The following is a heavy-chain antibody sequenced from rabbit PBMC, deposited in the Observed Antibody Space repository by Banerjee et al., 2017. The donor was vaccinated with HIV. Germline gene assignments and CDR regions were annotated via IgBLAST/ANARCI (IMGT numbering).Heavy chain of an antibody. Sequence: QEQLEESGGDLVKPEGSLTLTCTASGFSLSNKYVMCWVRQAPGKGLEWIACINTSSGNTVYATWAKGRFTISKTSWTTVTLQMTSLTAADTASYFCARDLAGAIGWNFNLWGQGTLVTVS. V-gene: IGHV1S45*01. CDR2: INTSSGNT. D-gene: IGHD4-1*01. J-gene: IGHJ4*01. CDR3: ARDLAGAIGWNFNL. CDR1: GFSLSNKYV.